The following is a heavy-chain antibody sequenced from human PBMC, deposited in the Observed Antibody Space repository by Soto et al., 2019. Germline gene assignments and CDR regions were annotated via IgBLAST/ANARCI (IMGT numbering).Heavy chain of an antibody. D-gene: IGHD4-17*01. Sequence: GGSLRLSCAASGFTFSSYGMHWVRQAPGKGLEWVAVISYDGSNKYYADSVKGRFTISRDNSKNTLYLQMNSLRAEDTAVYYCANALYGDYEDYWGQGTLVTVSS. V-gene: IGHV3-30*18. J-gene: IGHJ4*02. CDR1: GFTFSSYG. CDR2: ISYDGSNK. CDR3: ANALYGDYEDY.